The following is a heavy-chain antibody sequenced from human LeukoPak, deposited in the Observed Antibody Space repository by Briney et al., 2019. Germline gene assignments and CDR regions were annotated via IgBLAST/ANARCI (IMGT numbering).Heavy chain of an antibody. V-gene: IGHV3-7*01. CDR3: AREGYYDSSPDY. CDR2: IKEDGSEK. J-gene: IGHJ4*02. CDR1: GFTISSYW. Sequence: GGSLRLSCSGSGFTISSYWMSWVRQAPGKGLEWVASIKEDGSEKYFVDSVRGRFTISRDNAKNSLFLQMNSLRAEDTAVYYCAREGYYDSSPDYWGQGTLVTVSS. D-gene: IGHD3-22*01.